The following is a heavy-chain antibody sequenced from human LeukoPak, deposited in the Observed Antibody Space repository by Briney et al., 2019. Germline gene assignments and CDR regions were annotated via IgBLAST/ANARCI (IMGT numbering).Heavy chain of an antibody. CDR1: GYSISSGYY. D-gene: IGHD2-2*02. V-gene: IGHV4-38-2*01. Sequence: SETLSLTCAVSGYSISSGYYWGWTRQPPGKGLEWIGSIYHSGSTYYNPSLKSRVTISVDTSKNQFSLKLSSVTAADTAVYYCARPIAAATGIVVVPAAIGHWMDVWGKGTTVTVSS. J-gene: IGHJ6*04. CDR2: IYHSGST. CDR3: ARPIAAATGIVVVPAAIGHWMDV.